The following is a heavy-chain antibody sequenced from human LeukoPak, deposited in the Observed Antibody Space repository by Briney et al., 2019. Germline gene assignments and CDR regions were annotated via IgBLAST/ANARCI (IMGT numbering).Heavy chain of an antibody. CDR1: GFTFSSYA. V-gene: IGHV3-23*01. CDR2: ISGSGGST. J-gene: IGHJ4*02. CDR3: AGNYGDYVPIDY. Sequence: GGSLRLSCAASGFTFSSYAMSWVRQAPGKGLEWVSAISGSGGSTYYADSVRGRFTISRDNAKNSLYLQMNSLRAEDTAVYYCAGNYGDYVPIDYWGQGTVVTVSS. D-gene: IGHD4-17*01.